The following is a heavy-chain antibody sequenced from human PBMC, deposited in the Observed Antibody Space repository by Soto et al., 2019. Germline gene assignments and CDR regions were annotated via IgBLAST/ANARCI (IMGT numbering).Heavy chain of an antibody. V-gene: IGHV1-69*12. D-gene: IGHD6-19*01. J-gene: IGHJ4*02. Sequence: QVHLVQSGAEVKKPGSSVKVSCKASGGTFSNFAISWVRQAPGQGLEWLGGIIPIFGRPNYAQRFLGRVTITADESTTTAYMELSSLRSEDTAVYYCARASGYRTGWVFDYWGQGTPVTVSS. CDR1: GGTFSNFA. CDR3: ARASGYRTGWVFDY. CDR2: IIPIFGRP.